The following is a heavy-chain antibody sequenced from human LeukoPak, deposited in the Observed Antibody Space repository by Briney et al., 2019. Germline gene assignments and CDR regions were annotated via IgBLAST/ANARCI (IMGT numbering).Heavy chain of an antibody. CDR1: GYTFTGYY. V-gene: IGHV1-2*02. CDR2: INPNSGGT. Sequence: GASVKVSCKASGYTFTGYYMHWVRQAPGQGLEWMGWINPNSGGTNYAQKFQGRVTMTRDTSISTAYMELSRLRSDDTAVYYCARVFGRNAYSSSSFDCWGQGTLVTVSS. CDR3: ARVFGRNAYSSSSFDC. J-gene: IGHJ4*02. D-gene: IGHD6-6*01.